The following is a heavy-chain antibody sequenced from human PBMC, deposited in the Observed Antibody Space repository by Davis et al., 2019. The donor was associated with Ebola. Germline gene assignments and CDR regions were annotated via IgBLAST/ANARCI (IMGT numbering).Heavy chain of an antibody. CDR2: IIPIFGTA. Sequence: SVTVSCKASGGTFSTFALSWVRQAPGQGLEWMGGIIPIFGTANYAQKFQGRVTITADESTSTAYMELSSLRSEDTAVYYCARDPSKVAAAVSWFDPWGQGTLVTVSS. CDR1: GGTFSTFA. CDR3: ARDPSKVAAAVSWFDP. J-gene: IGHJ5*02. V-gene: IGHV1-69*01. D-gene: IGHD6-13*01.